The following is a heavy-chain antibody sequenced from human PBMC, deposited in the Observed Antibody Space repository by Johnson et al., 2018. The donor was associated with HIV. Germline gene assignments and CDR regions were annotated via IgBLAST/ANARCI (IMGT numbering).Heavy chain of an antibody. CDR1: RFTFSTYG. CDR2: ISYDGSSK. Sequence: QVQLVESGGGVVQPGRSLRLSCAASRFTFSTYGMHWVRQAPGKGLEWVAVISYDGSSKFYADSVKGRFTIYRDNSKNTLYLQMNRLTGEDTAIYYCAAGGGDCYPSHWGFCAFDIWGRGTMVTVSS. V-gene: IGHV3-30*03. J-gene: IGHJ3*02. D-gene: IGHD2-21*01. CDR3: AAGGGDCYPSHWGFCAFDI.